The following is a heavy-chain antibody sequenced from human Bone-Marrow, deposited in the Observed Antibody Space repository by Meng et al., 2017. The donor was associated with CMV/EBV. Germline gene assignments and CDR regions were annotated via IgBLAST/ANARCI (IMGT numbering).Heavy chain of an antibody. V-gene: IGHV3-11*01. CDR2: ISSSGSTI. Sequence: GESLKISCAASGFTFSDYYMSWIRQAPGKGLEWASYISSSGSTIYYADSVKGRFTISRDNAKNTLYLQMNSLRAEDTAVYYCASGALWQLGGMDIWGQGTTVTVSS. D-gene: IGHD6-6*01. CDR1: GFTFSDYY. CDR3: ASGALWQLGGMDI. J-gene: IGHJ6*02.